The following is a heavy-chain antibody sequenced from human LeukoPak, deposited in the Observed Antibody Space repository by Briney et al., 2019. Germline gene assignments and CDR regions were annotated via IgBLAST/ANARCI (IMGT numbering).Heavy chain of an antibody. CDR2: IYYSGST. D-gene: IGHD4-23*01. CDR1: GGSISSSSYY. CDR3: ARGVRGVTVDY. J-gene: IGHJ4*02. V-gene: IGHV4-39*07. Sequence: SETLSLTCTVSGGSISSSSYYWGWIRQPPGKGLEWIGSIYYSGSTYYNPSLKSRVTISVDTSKNQFSLKLSSVTAADTAVYYCARGVRGVTVDYWGQGTLVTVSS.